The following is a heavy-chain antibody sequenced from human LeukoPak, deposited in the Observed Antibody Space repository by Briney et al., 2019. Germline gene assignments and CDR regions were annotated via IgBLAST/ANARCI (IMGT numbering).Heavy chain of an antibody. CDR3: ARGVSARPHY. Sequence: SETLSLTCTVSGGSISSYYWSWIRQPPGKGLEWIGYIYYSGSTNYNPSLKSRVTISVDTSKNQFSLKLSSVTAADTAVYYCARGVSARPHYWGQGTLVTVSS. CDR1: GGSISSYY. V-gene: IGHV4-59*12. D-gene: IGHD6-6*01. J-gene: IGHJ4*02. CDR2: IYYSGST.